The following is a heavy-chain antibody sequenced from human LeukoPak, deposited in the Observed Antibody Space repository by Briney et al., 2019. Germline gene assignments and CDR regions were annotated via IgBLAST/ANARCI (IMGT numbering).Heavy chain of an antibody. CDR3: AKGGVMGARETDY. Sequence: GGSLRLSCAASGFTLSSYTMGWVRQAPGKGLEWVSTISSGGSTYYPDSMKGRFPISRDNSKNTLYLQMNSLRGEDTAVYYCAKGGVMGARETDYWGQGTLVTVSS. V-gene: IGHV3-23*01. CDR1: GFTLSSYT. D-gene: IGHD2-8*01. J-gene: IGHJ4*02. CDR2: ISSGGST.